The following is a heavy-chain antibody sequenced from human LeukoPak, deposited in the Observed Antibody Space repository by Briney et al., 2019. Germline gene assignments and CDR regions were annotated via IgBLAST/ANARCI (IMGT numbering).Heavy chain of an antibody. D-gene: IGHD2-2*01. CDR3: ARVSEDNVPAATYALYYYYYYMDV. J-gene: IGHJ6*03. CDR1: GYTFTSYY. Sequence: ASVKVSCKASGYTFTSYYMHWVRQAPGQGLEWMGIINPSGGSTSYAQKFQGRVTMTRDTSTSTVYMELSRLRSDDTAVYYCARVSEDNVPAATYALYYYYYYMDVWGKGTTVTVSS. V-gene: IGHV1-46*01. CDR2: INPSGGST.